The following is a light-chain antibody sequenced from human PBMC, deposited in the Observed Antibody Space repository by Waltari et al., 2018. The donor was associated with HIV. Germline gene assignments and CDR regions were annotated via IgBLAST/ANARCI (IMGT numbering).Light chain of an antibody. CDR2: LGS. Sequence: DIVMTQSPLSLPVTPGEPASIPCRSSQSLLPSNGFKYLDGYLQKPGQSPQLLIYLGSNRASGVPDRFSGSGSGTDFTLTISRVEAEDVGVYYCMQALQTPWTFGQGTKVEIK. J-gene: IGKJ1*01. V-gene: IGKV2-28*01. CDR1: QSLLPSNGFKY. CDR3: MQALQTPWT.